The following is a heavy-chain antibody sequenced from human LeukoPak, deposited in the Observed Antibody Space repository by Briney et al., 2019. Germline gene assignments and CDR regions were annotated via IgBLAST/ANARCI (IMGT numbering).Heavy chain of an antibody. CDR3: AKVGTGTTNRPSYFDY. V-gene: IGHV3-23*01. J-gene: IGHJ4*02. Sequence: GGSLRLSCAASGFTFKNYAMSWVRQAPGKGLEWVSVITGSGGSTYYADSVKGRFTISRDNSKNTLYLQMNSLRAEDTAVYYCAKVGTGTTNRPSYFDYWGQGTLVTVSS. CDR2: ITGSGGST. D-gene: IGHD1-1*01. CDR1: GFTFKNYA.